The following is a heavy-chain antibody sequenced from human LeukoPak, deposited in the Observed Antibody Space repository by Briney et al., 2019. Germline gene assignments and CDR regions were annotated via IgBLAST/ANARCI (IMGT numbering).Heavy chain of an antibody. CDR1: GGSISSYY. CDR2: IYYSGST. CDR3: ARESYGSGGEYFDY. V-gene: IGHV4-59*01. Sequence: PSETLSLTCTVSGGSISSYYWSWIRQPPGKGLEWIGYIYYSGSTNYNPSLKSRVTISVDTSKNQFSLKLSSVTVADTAVYYCARESYGSGGEYFDYWGQGTLVTVSS. J-gene: IGHJ4*02. D-gene: IGHD3-10*01.